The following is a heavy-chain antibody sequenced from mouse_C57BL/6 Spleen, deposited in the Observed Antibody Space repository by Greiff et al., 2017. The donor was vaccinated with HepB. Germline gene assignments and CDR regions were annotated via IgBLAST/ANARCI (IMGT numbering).Heavy chain of an antibody. CDR1: GYSITSGYY. J-gene: IGHJ2*01. V-gene: IGHV3-6*01. D-gene: IGHD2-4*01. CDR2: ISYDGSN. CDR3: ARDLGAYDYDVSYFDY. Sequence: ESGPGLVKPSQSLSLTCSVTGYSITSGYYWNWIRQFPGNKLEWMGYISYDGSNNYNPSLKNRISITRDTSKNQFFLKLNSVTTEDTATYYCARDLGAYDYDVSYFDYWGQGTTLTVSS.